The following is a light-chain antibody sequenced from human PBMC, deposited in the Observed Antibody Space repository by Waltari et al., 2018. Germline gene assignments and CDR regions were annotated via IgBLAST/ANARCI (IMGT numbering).Light chain of an antibody. CDR2: EVS. V-gene: IGLV2-14*01. Sequence: QSALTQPASVSGSPGQSITISCTGTRGDVGVYNYVSWYQQHAGKAPKVIIYEVSNRPSGVSTRFSASKSGDTASLTISGLQAEDEATYYCSSYTSATTLSVVFGGGTKVTVL. J-gene: IGLJ2*01. CDR3: SSYTSATTLSVV. CDR1: RGDVGVYNY.